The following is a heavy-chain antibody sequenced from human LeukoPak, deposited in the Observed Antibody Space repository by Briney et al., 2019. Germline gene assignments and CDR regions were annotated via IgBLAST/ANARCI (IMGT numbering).Heavy chain of an antibody. CDR1: GFTFSSNY. CDR2: IYSGGSA. V-gene: IGHV3-53*01. D-gene: IGHD3-3*01. CDR3: ARLIPYYDFWSGYYNY. Sequence: GGSLRLSCAASGFTFSSNYMSWVRQAPGKGLEWVSVIYSGGSAYYADSVKGRFTISRDNSKNTLYLQMNSLRAEVTAVYYCARLIPYYDFWSGYYNYWGQGTLVTVSS. J-gene: IGHJ4*02.